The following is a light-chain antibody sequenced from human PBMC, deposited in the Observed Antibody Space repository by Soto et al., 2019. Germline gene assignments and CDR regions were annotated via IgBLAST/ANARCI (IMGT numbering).Light chain of an antibody. J-gene: IGKJ4*01. CDR2: ATT. CDR3: PQNYNFPVT. CDR1: QSVINY. Sequence: EVVLTQSPGTLSLSPGERATLSCISSQSVINYLAGYQQKPVQAPRLLISATTSRATGIPDRFSGSGSGTDFTLTISSLQTEDFGTYYCPQNYNFPVTFGGGTKV. V-gene: IGKV3-20*01.